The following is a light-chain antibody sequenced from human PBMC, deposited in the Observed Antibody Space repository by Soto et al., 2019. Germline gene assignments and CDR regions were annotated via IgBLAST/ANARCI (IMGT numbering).Light chain of an antibody. CDR2: GAS. CDR1: QSVSSTY. V-gene: IGKV3-20*01. CDR3: QQCGSSPWK. J-gene: IGKJ1*01. Sequence: EIGLTQSPGTLSLTPGERATLSCRASQSVSSTYLAWYQQKPGQAPRLLIYGASSRATGIPDRFSGGGSGTDFTLTISRVEPEDFAVYYCQQCGSSPWKFGQGTKVEIK.